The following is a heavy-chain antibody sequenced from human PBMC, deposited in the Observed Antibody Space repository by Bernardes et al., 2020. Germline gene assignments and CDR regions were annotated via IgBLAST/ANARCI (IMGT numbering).Heavy chain of an antibody. CDR3: ARAYSLDYYASGSYLDY. J-gene: IGHJ4*02. D-gene: IGHD3-10*01. CDR2: INQDGRQK. Sequence: GGSLRLSCSASGFTLSTYCMSWVRQPPGKGLEWVANINQDGRQKYYVDSVEGRFTMSRDNARNSLYLQMNSLRAEDTGVYYCARAYSLDYYASGSYLDYWGQGTMATVSS. V-gene: IGHV3-7*03. CDR1: GFTLSTYC.